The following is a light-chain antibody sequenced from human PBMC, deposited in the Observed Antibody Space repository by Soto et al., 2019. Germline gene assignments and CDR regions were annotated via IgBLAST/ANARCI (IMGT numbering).Light chain of an antibody. V-gene: IGKV1-33*01. Sequence: TQKRSSERRVVGDSSSRTSQAGQNINNYLNWYQQKPGRAPKLLIYDASNLEAGVPSRFRGSGSGTDFTFTISRLPPEDIATYYCHQYEKLPTFRQGTRLEIK. J-gene: IGKJ5*01. CDR1: QNINNY. CDR3: HQYEKLPT. CDR2: DAS.